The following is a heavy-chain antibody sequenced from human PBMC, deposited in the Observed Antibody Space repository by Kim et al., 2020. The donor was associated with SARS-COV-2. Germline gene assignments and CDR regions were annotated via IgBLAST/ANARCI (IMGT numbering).Heavy chain of an antibody. Sequence: GGSLRLSCVASGFTFSNYNMNWVRQAPGKGLEWISQIGFSGTTIYYADSVKGRFTISRDNAKNSLDLQMDNLRAEDTAVYYCARPDCIGSGCFLMTYWGQGTLVTVSS. D-gene: IGHD2-15*01. CDR1: GFTFSNYN. V-gene: IGHV3-48*04. CDR3: ARPDCIGSGCFLMTY. J-gene: IGHJ4*02. CDR2: IGFSGTTI.